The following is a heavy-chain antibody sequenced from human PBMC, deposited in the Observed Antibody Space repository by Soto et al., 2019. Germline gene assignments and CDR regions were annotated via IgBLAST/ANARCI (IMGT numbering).Heavy chain of an antibody. V-gene: IGHV3-66*01. CDR3: ARGRGSTGYLGREHYFDY. J-gene: IGHJ4*02. CDR2: IDIGGNT. CDR1: GFSVTNNY. D-gene: IGHD2-2*01. Sequence: EVQVVESGGGLVQPGGSLRLSCAASGFSVTNNYMNWVCQAPGKGLEWVSIIDIGGNTYYADSVKDRFTISRDNSRNTLYLHMDSLRAEDTAVYYCARGRGSTGYLGREHYFDYWGQGTLVTVSP.